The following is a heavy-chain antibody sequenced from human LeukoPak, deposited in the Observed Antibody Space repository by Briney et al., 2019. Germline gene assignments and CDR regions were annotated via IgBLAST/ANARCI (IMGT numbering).Heavy chain of an antibody. D-gene: IGHD2-15*01. J-gene: IGHJ3*02. V-gene: IGHV1-24*01. Sequence: GASVKASCKVSGYTLTELSMHWVRQAPGKGLEWMGGFDPEDGETIYAQKFQGRVTMTEDTSTDTAYMELSSLRSEDTAVYYCATRRGGYCSGGSCLYYDSSGYYYAFDIWGQGTMVTVSS. CDR3: ATRRGGYCSGGSCLYYDSSGYYYAFDI. CDR2: FDPEDGET. CDR1: GYTLTELS.